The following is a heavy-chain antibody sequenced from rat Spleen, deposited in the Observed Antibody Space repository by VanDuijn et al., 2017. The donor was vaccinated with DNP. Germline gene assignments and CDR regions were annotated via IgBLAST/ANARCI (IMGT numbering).Heavy chain of an antibody. CDR2: ISYDGLRP. J-gene: IGHJ3*01. CDR1: GFIFNDYA. D-gene: IGHD1-11*01. Sequence: EVQLVESGGDLVQPGRSLKLSCVASGFIFNDYALAWVRQAPKKGLEWVATISYDGLRPYYRDSVKGRFTISRDDAKSALFLQMDSLRSEDTATYYCARDNYVTSGAMDAWGQGTLVTVSS. CDR3: ARDNYVTSGAMDA. V-gene: IGHV5-17*01.